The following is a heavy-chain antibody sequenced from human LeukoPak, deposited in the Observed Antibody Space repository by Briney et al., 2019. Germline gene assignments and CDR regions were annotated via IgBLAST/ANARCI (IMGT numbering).Heavy chain of an antibody. Sequence: SQTLSLTCTVSGYSISSGYYWGWIRQPPGKGLEWIGSIYHSGSTYYNPSLKSRVTISVDTSKNQISLKLSSVTAADTAVYYCARDRGGAFDIWGQGTMVTVSS. CDR3: ARDRGGAFDI. D-gene: IGHD3-10*01. CDR2: IYHSGST. V-gene: IGHV4-38-2*02. J-gene: IGHJ3*02. CDR1: GYSISSGYY.